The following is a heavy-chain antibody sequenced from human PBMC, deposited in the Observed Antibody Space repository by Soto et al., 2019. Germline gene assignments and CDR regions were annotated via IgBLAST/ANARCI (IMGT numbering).Heavy chain of an antibody. J-gene: IGHJ6*02. D-gene: IGHD6-19*01. Sequence: ASVKVSCKASGYTFTSYGISWVRQAPGQGLERMGWISAYNGNTNYAQKLQGRVTMTTDTSTSTAYMELRSLRSDDTAVYYCARDPGSSGWPRPPSYGMDVWGQGTTVTVSS. CDR3: ARDPGSSGWPRPPSYGMDV. V-gene: IGHV1-18*01. CDR1: GYTFTSYG. CDR2: ISAYNGNT.